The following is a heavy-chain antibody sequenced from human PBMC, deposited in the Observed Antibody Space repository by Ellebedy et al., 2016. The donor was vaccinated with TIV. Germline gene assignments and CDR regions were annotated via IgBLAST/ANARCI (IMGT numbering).Heavy chain of an antibody. CDR3: ARGEDFWSGLYYYYGMDV. CDR1: GGTFSSYA. V-gene: IGHV1-69*13. J-gene: IGHJ6*02. CDR2: IIPIFGTA. D-gene: IGHD3-3*01. Sequence: SVKVSCXASGGTFSSYAISWVRQAPGQGLEWMGGIIPIFGTANYAQKFQGRVTITADESTSTAYMELSSLRSEDTAVYYCARGEDFWSGLYYYYGMDVWGQGTTVTVSS.